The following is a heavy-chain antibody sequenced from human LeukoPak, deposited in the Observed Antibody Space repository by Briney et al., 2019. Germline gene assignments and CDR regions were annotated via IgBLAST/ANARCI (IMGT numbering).Heavy chain of an antibody. D-gene: IGHD3-9*01. J-gene: IGHJ5*02. Sequence: ASVTVSCKASGYTFTDYYIHWVQQAPGKGLEWLGRVDPEDTETIYAQKFQGRVTITADTSTDTAYMDLISVRSDDTAVYYCARGSRSFDWLRSYFDLWGQGTLVTVSS. V-gene: IGHV1-69-2*01. CDR1: GYTFTDYY. CDR2: VDPEDTET. CDR3: ARGSRSFDWLRSYFDL.